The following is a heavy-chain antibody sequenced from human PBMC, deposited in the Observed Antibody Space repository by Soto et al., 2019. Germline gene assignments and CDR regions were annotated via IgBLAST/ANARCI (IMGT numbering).Heavy chain of an antibody. Sequence: ASVKVSCKASGYTFTSYGISWVRQAPGQGLEWMGWISAYNGNTNYAQKLQGRVTMTTDTSTSTAYMELRSLRSDDTAVYYCARDLEELIVVVVAATPGEWDYWGQGTLVTVSS. CDR2: ISAYNGNT. J-gene: IGHJ4*02. V-gene: IGHV1-18*01. D-gene: IGHD2-15*01. CDR1: GYTFTSYG. CDR3: ARDLEELIVVVVAATPGEWDY.